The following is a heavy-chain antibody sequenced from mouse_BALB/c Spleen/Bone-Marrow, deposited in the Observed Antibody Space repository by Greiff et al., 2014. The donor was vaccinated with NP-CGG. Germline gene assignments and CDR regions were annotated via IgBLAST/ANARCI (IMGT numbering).Heavy chain of an antibody. CDR1: GYKFTDYE. V-gene: IGHV1-15*01. CDR2: IDPETGGT. D-gene: IGHD2-2*01. CDR3: TREGIYFGYDVPMDY. Sequence: VKLQESGAELVRPGASVTLSCKASGYKFTDYEMHWVKQTPVHGLEWIGSIDPETGGTAYNQNFKGKATLTADRSSTTAYMELRSLTSEDSAAYYCTREGIYFGYDVPMDYWGQGTSVTVSS. J-gene: IGHJ4*01.